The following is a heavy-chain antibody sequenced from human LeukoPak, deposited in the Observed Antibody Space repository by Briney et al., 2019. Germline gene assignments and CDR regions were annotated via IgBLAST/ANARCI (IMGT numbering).Heavy chain of an antibody. CDR1: GYTFATYD. D-gene: IGHD3-10*01. CDR3: TRSNYGSYDY. J-gene: IGHJ4*02. CDR2: MNPNIGDV. V-gene: IGHV1-8*01. Sequence: GASVKVSCKASGYTFATYDINWVRQATGQGLEWMGWMNPNIGDVGYAQKFQGRVTMTKDTSMSTAYMELTSLTSEDTAVYYCTRSNYGSYDYWGQGTLVTVSS.